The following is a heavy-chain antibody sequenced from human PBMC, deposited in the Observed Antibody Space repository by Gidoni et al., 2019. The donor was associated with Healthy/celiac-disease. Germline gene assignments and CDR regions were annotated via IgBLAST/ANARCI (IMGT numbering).Heavy chain of an antibody. J-gene: IGHJ4*02. CDR2: ISDDGSNK. CDR3: ARDSAAGDLDD. D-gene: IGHD6-13*01. V-gene: IGHV3-30*01. CDR1: GFTFSSYA. Sequence: QVQLGEAGGGVVRPGWYLRLSFAASGFTFSSYASAWVRQAAGKGPEWVEFISDDGSNKYYADTEKGRFTISRDNSKNTLYLQMNSLSAEDTAVYYCARDSAAGDLDDWGQGTMVTVSS.